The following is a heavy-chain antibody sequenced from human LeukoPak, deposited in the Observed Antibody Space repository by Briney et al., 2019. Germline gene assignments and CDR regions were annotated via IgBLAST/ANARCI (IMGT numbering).Heavy chain of an antibody. CDR1: GFTFTAYA. CDR2: IYYDGSYK. D-gene: IGHD6-6*01. Sequence: GGSLRLSCAASGFTFTAYAMNWVRQAPGKGLEWVAFIYYDGSYKYYAESVKGRFTISRDNSKNTPYLQMTSLGAEDTAVYFCANQRRDSNSSPFRHHFDYWGQGSLVTVSS. V-gene: IGHV3-30*04. J-gene: IGHJ4*02. CDR3: ANQRRDSNSSPFRHHFDY.